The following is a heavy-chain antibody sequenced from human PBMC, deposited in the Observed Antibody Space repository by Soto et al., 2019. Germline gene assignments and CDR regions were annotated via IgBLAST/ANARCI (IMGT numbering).Heavy chain of an antibody. CDR1: GGTFGSYA. Sequence: ASVKVSCKASGGTFGSYAISWVRQAPGQGLEWMGGIIPIFGTANYAQKFQGRVTITADESTSTAYMELSSLRSEDTAVYYCAREGYCSGGSCYRGYYYYYGMDVWGQGTTVTVSS. CDR2: IIPIFGTA. D-gene: IGHD2-15*01. CDR3: AREGYCSGGSCYRGYYYYYGMDV. V-gene: IGHV1-69*13. J-gene: IGHJ6*02.